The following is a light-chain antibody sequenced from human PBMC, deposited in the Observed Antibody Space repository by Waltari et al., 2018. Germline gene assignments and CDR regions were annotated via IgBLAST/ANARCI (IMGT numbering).Light chain of an antibody. J-gene: IGLJ2*01. CDR1: KLGNKF. V-gene: IGLV3-1*01. Sequence: SYELTQPPSLSVSPGQTASITCSGDKLGNKFASWYRQKPGQSPVVVIYRDKKRPSGIPERISGSNSGNTATLTISETQAMDEADYYCQAWESSAVVFGGGTKLTVL. CDR3: QAWESSAVV. CDR2: RDK.